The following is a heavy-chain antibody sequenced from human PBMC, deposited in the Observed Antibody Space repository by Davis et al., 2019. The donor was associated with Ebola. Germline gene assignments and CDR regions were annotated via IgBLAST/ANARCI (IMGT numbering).Heavy chain of an antibody. Sequence: MPSETLSLTCTVSGYSISSGYYWGWIRQPPGKGLEWIGSIYHSGSTYYNPSLKSRVTISVDTSKNQFSLKLSSVTAADTAIYYCVRTVLIVIPSTVRYFDLWGRGTLVTVSS. V-gene: IGHV4-38-2*02. D-gene: IGHD2-21*01. CDR2: IYHSGST. CDR3: VRTVLIVIPSTVRYFDL. CDR1: GYSISSGYY. J-gene: IGHJ2*01.